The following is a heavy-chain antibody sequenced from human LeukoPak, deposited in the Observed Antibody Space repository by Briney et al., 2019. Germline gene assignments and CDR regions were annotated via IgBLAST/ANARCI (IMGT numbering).Heavy chain of an antibody. V-gene: IGHV3-23*01. CDR3: AKDGLWPPFDY. J-gene: IGHJ4*02. CDR1: GFTFTSYA. CDR2: ASGSGGST. Sequence: GGSLRLSCAASGFTFTSYAMSWVRQAPGKGLEWVSAASGSGGSTFYADSVKGRFTISRDNSKNTRYLQMNSLRAEDTAVYYCAKDGLWPPFDYWGQGTLVTVSS. D-gene: IGHD3-10*01.